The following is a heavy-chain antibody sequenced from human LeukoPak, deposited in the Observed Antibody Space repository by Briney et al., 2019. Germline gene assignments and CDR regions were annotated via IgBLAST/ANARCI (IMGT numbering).Heavy chain of an antibody. CDR3: ARHPNYCRGGTCYSSNYFDY. CDR1: GYPFNSYW. J-gene: IGHJ4*02. Sequence: GESLKISCKGSGYPFNSYWIGWVRQMPGKGLEWMGIIYPTDSDTKYSPSFQGQVTISADKSISTAYLQWSSLKTSDSAMYYCARHPNYCRGGTCYSSNYFDYWGQGTLVTVSS. CDR2: IYPTDSDT. D-gene: IGHD1-14*01. V-gene: IGHV5-51*01.